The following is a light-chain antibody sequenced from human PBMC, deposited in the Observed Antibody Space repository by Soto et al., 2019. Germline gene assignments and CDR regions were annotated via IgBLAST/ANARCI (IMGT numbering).Light chain of an antibody. V-gene: IGKV1-39*01. CDR2: AAS. J-gene: IGKJ2*01. CDR3: QQSYSAPVT. Sequence: DIPMTQSPSSLSASIGDRVTITCRASQTISSYLNWYQQKPGKAPKLLIYAASSLQSGVPSRFSGSGSGTDFTLTISSLQPEDFAVYYCQQSYSAPVTFGQGTKL. CDR1: QTISSY.